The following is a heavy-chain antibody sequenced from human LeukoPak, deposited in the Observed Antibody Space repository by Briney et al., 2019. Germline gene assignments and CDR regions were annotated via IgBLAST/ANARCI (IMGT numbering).Heavy chain of an antibody. CDR1: GGSISFDY. D-gene: IGHD2-2*01. V-gene: IGHV4-59*01. Sequence: SETLSLTCSVSGGSISFDYWNWIRQPPGKGLEWIGYLYFSGSTTYNPSLKSRVTILVDRSKNQFSLEVNSVTAADTAVYYCARAYCSGTTCYVDDWAQGTLVTVSS. CDR2: LYFSGST. CDR3: ARAYCSGTTCYVDD. J-gene: IGHJ4*02.